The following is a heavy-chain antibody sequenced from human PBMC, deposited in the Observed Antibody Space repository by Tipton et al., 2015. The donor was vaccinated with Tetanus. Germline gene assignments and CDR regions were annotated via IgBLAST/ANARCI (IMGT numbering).Heavy chain of an antibody. D-gene: IGHD2-8*01. V-gene: IGHV3-23*01. J-gene: IGHJ4*02. CDR1: GFTFSDYT. CDR2: ISGGGHNT. CDR3: TKDVGIVLFDD. Sequence: SLRLSCAASGFTFSDYTMAWVRQAPGEGLEWVSTISGGGHNTHYADSVQGRFTISRDNSKNTMYLQMNSLRAEDTAVYYCTKDVGIVLFDDWGQGTLVTVSS.